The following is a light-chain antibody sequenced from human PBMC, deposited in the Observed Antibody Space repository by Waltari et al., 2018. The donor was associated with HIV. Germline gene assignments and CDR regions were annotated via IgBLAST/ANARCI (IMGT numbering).Light chain of an antibody. Sequence: ETVMTQSPATLSVSPGERATLSCRASQSVSSNLAWYQQQPGQAPRLLIYGASTRVTSIPARFSGSGSGTEFTLTISSLRSEDFAVYYCQQYNNWPPYTFGQGTKVEIK. CDR2: GAS. J-gene: IGKJ2*01. CDR3: QQYNNWPPYT. V-gene: IGKV3-15*01. CDR1: QSVSSN.